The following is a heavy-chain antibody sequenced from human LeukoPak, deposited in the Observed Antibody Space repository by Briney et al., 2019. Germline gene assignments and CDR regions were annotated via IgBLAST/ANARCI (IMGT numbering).Heavy chain of an antibody. CDR2: ISAYNGNT. CDR3: ARAPPYYDSSGYYY. CDR1: GYTFTSYG. Sequence: GASVNVSCTASGYTFTSYGISWVRQAPGQGLEWMGWISAYNGNTNYAQKLQGRVTMTTDTSTSTAYMELRSLRSDDTAVYYCARAPPYYDSSGYYYWGQGTLVTVSS. V-gene: IGHV1-18*01. J-gene: IGHJ4*02. D-gene: IGHD3-22*01.